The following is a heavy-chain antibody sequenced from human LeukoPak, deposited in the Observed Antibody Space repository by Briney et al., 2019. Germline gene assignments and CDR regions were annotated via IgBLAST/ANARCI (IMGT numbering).Heavy chain of an antibody. J-gene: IGHJ3*02. CDR3: ARNYDYDAFDM. D-gene: IGHD5-12*01. Sequence: GGSLRLSCGGSGFTFKSFSMHWVRQAPGKGLEWVSDISSNSGIKSYADSVKGRFTISRDNAKNSLYLQMNSLRAEDTAVYYCARNYDYDAFDMWGQGTMVTVSS. CDR1: GFTFKSFS. V-gene: IGHV3-48*01. CDR2: ISSNSGIK.